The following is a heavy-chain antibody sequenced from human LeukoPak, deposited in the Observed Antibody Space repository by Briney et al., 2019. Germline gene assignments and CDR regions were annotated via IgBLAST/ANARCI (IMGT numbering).Heavy chain of an antibody. CDR1: GGSTSSYY. CDR3: ARVYCGGDCFDY. CDR2: IYYSGST. J-gene: IGHJ4*02. D-gene: IGHD2-21*01. Sequence: SETLSLTCTVSGGSTSSYYWSWIRQPPGKGLEWIGYIYYSGSTNYNPSLKSRVTISVDTSKNQFSLRLSSVTAADTAVYYCARVYCGGDCFDYWGQGTLVTVSS. V-gene: IGHV4-59*01.